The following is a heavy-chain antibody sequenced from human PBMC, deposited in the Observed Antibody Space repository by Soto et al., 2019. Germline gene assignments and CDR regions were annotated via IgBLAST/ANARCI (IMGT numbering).Heavy chain of an antibody. Sequence: ASVKVSCKVSGYTLTELSMHWVRQAPGKGLEWMGGFDPEDGETIYAQKFQGRVTMTEDTSTDTAYMELSSLRSEDTAVYYCARGKKVRGVTRAYYYYYMDVWGQGTLVTVSS. V-gene: IGHV1-24*01. CDR1: GYTLTELS. CDR3: ARGKKVRGVTRAYYYYYMDV. D-gene: IGHD3-10*01. CDR2: FDPEDGET. J-gene: IGHJ6*03.